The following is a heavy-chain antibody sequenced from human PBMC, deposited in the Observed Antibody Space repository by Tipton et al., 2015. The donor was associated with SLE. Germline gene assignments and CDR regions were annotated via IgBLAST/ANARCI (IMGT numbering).Heavy chain of an antibody. Sequence: SLRLSCAASGFIFSSYAMSWVRQAPGKGLEWVSSIDYSGGGTYYADAVKGRFTISRDNAKNTLYLQMNSLRAEDTAVYYCARGLLSDYGIDSWGQGTLVTVSS. V-gene: IGHV3-23*01. CDR1: GFIFSSYA. CDR2: IDYSGGGT. J-gene: IGHJ4*02. D-gene: IGHD4-17*01. CDR3: ARGLLSDYGIDS.